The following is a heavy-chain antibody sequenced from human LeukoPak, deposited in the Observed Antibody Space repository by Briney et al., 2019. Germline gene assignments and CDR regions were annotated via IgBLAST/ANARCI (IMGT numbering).Heavy chain of an antibody. CDR3: ARDRGYSYARDGMDV. CDR1: GGSISSGGYY. V-gene: IGHV4-31*03. D-gene: IGHD5-18*01. CDR2: IYSSGST. Sequence: PSETLSLTCTVSGGSISSGGYYWSWLRQHPGKGLEWIVYIYSSGSTYYTPSLKSRVTISVDTSKNQFSLKLSSVTAADTAVYYCARDRGYSYARDGMDVWGQGTTVTVSS. J-gene: IGHJ6*02.